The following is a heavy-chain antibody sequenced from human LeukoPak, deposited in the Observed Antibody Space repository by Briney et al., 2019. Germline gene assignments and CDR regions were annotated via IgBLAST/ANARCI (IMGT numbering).Heavy chain of an antibody. CDR3: ARDKGPLLLWFGELLGAQFDY. CDR1: GFTFSSYW. Sequence: GGSLRLSCAASGFTFSSYWIHWVRQAPGKGLVWVSDIDSDGSNTNYADSVKGRFTISRDNAKNTLYLQMNSLRAEDTAVYYCARDKGPLLLWFGELLGAQFDYWGQGTLVTVSS. CDR2: IDSDGSNT. V-gene: IGHV3-74*01. D-gene: IGHD3-10*01. J-gene: IGHJ4*02.